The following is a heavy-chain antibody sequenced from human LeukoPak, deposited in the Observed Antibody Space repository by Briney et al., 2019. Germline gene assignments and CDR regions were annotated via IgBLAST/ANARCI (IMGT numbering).Heavy chain of an antibody. D-gene: IGHD1-26*01. CDR2: IYYTGST. CDR1: GASISGGTYY. CDR3: ARRGGSSRAFDY. Sequence: SEALSLTCSVPGASISGGTYYWGWIRQPPGKGLEWIGSIYYTGSTYDNPSLKSRVTISVDTSKNQFSLKLSSVTAADTAVYYCARRGGSSRAFDYWGQGTLVTVSS. V-gene: IGHV4-39*01. J-gene: IGHJ4*02.